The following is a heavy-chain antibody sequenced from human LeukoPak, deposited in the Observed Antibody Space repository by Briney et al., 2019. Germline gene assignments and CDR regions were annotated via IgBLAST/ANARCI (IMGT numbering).Heavy chain of an antibody. CDR3: ASLYSNYDLLYYYGMDV. CDR2: IYYSGST. CDR1: GGSFSGYY. Sequence: SETLSLTCAVYGGSFSGYYWGWIRQPPGKGLEWIGSIYYSGSTYYNPSLKSRVTISVDTSKNQFSLKLSSVTAADTAVYYCASLYSNYDLLYYYGMDVWGQGTTVTVSS. D-gene: IGHD4-11*01. V-gene: IGHV4-39*01. J-gene: IGHJ6*02.